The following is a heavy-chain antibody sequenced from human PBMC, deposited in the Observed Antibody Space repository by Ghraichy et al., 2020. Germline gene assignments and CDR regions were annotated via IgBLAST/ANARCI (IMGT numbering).Heavy chain of an antibody. D-gene: IGHD4-17*01. V-gene: IGHV1-69*13. CDR1: GGTFSSYA. J-gene: IGHJ3*02. CDR3: VRDYGDYENAFDI. CDR2: IIPIFGTA. Sequence: SVKVSCKASGGTFSSYAISWVRQAPGQGLEWMGGIIPIFGTANYAQKFQGRVTITADESTSTAYMELSSLRSEDTAVYYCVRDYGDYENAFDIWGQGTMVTVSS.